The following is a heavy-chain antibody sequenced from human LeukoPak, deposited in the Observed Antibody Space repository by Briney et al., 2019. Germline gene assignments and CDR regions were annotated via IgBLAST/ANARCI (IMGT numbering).Heavy chain of an antibody. Sequence: RPGGSLRLXCAASGFTFDDYGMSWVRQAPGKGLEWVSGINWNGGSTGYADSVKGRFTISRDNAKNSLYLQMNSLRAEDTALYYCARTMALGYYYMDVWGKGTTVTVSS. CDR2: INWNGGST. J-gene: IGHJ6*03. CDR3: ARTMALGYYYMDV. CDR1: GFTFDDYG. V-gene: IGHV3-20*04. D-gene: IGHD5-24*01.